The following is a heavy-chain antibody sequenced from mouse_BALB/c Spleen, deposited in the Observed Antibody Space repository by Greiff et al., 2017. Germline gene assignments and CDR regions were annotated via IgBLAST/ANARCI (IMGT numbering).Heavy chain of an antibody. J-gene: IGHJ2*01. CDR2: IRLKSNNYAT. Sequence: EVKLVESGGGLVQPGGSMKLSCVASGFTFSNYWMNWVRQSPEKGLEWVAEIRLKSNNYATHYAESVKGRFTISRDDSKSSVYLQMNNLRAEDTGIYYCTSPIYDGYYDYFDYWGQGTTLTVSS. CDR3: TSPIYDGYYDYFDY. CDR1: GFTFSNYW. V-gene: IGHV6-6*02. D-gene: IGHD2-3*01.